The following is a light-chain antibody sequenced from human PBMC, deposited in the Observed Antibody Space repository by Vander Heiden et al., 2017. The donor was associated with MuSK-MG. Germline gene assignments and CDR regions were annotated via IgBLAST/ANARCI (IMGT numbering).Light chain of an antibody. V-gene: IGKV4-1*01. CDR1: QSVLYSSNNKNY. CDR2: WAS. CDR3: QQYYSTPIT. J-gene: IGKJ5*01. Sequence: EIGMTQSPDSLAVSLGERATINCKSSQSVLYSSNNKNYLAWYQQKPGQPPKLLIYWASTRESGVPDRFSGSGSGTDFTLTISSLQAEDVAVYYCQQYYSTPITFGQGTRLEIK.